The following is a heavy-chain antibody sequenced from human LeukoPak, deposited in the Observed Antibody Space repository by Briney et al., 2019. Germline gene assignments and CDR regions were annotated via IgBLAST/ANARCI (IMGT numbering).Heavy chain of an antibody. D-gene: IGHD3-10*01. V-gene: IGHV3-49*04. CDR3: TRDYYRGDPSGGFDY. CDR2: IRNKGYGGTT. CDR1: GFTFGDYA. Sequence: GGSLRLSCTVSGFTFGDYAMGWVRQAPGKGLEWVGFIRNKGYGGTTEYAASVKGRFIISRDDSKNIAHLQMDSLETADTAVYYCTRDYYRGDPSGGFDYWGQGTLVTVSS. J-gene: IGHJ4*02.